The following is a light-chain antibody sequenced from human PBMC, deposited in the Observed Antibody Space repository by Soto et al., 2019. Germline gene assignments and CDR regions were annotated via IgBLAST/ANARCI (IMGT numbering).Light chain of an antibody. J-gene: IGLJ2*01. V-gene: IGLV1-51*01. CDR3: GTWDTSLSAVV. CDR2: DTN. CDR1: SSNIGKNY. Sequence: QSVLTQPPSVSAAPGQKVTISCYGASSNIGKNYVSWYQQLPGAAPTLVIFDTNKRPSGIPDRFSGSKSGTSAALDITALQTGDEADYYCGTWDTSLSAVVFGGGTKLTVL.